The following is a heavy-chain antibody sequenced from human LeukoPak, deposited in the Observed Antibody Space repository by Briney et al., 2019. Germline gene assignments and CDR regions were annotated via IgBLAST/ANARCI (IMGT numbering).Heavy chain of an antibody. D-gene: IGHD2-2*01. Sequence: GGSLRLSCAASGFSFSSYAMSWVRQAPGKGLEWVSSFSGSGGSTYYADSVKGRFTISRDNSKNTLYLQMKSLRAEDTAIYYCAKGNCSGTTCWDWFDPWGRGTLVSVSS. CDR3: AKGNCSGTTCWDWFDP. J-gene: IGHJ5*02. CDR2: FSGSGGST. CDR1: GFSFSSYA. V-gene: IGHV3-23*01.